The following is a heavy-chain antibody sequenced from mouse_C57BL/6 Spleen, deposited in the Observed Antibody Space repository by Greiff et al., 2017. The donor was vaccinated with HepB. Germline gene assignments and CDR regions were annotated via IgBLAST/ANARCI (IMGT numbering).Heavy chain of an antibody. CDR2: IDPSDSYT. J-gene: IGHJ2*01. V-gene: IGHV1-69*01. Sequence: VQLQQPGAELVMPGASVKLSCKASGYTFTSYWMHWVKQRPGQGLEWIGEIDPSDSYTNYNQKFKGKSTLTVDKSSSTAYMQLSSLTSEDSAVYYCAKLGDYFDYWGQGTTLTVSS. CDR1: GYTFTSYW. CDR3: AKLGDYFDY. D-gene: IGHD4-1*01.